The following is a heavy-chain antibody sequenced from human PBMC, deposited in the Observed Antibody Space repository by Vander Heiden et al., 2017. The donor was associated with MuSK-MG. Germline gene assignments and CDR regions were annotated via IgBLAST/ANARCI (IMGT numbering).Heavy chain of an antibody. Sequence: QITLKESGPTLVKPTQTLTLTCTFSGFSLSTSGVGVGWIRQPPGKALEWLALIYWDDDKRYSPSLKSRLTITKDTSKNQVVITMTNMETVETATYYCAQGTGTTLGDNWFDPWGQGTLVTVSS. V-gene: IGHV2-5*02. J-gene: IGHJ5*02. CDR2: IYWDDDK. CDR1: GFSLSTSGVG. D-gene: IGHD4-17*01. CDR3: AQGTGTTLGDNWFDP.